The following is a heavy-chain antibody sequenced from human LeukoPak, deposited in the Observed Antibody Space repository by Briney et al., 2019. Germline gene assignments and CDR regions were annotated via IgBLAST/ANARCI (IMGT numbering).Heavy chain of an antibody. CDR1: GFTLSDYY. D-gene: IGHD6-13*01. V-gene: IGHV3-11*01. CDR3: ARPHAGAGTPHYYYGMDV. J-gene: IGHJ6*02. Sequence: GGSLRLSCAASGFTLSDYYMSWIRQAPGKGLEWISYSSSSATTISYADSVKGRFTISRDNAKNSLYLQMNSPRAEDTAVYYCARPHAGAGTPHYYYGMDVWGQGTTVTVSS. CDR2: SSSSATTI.